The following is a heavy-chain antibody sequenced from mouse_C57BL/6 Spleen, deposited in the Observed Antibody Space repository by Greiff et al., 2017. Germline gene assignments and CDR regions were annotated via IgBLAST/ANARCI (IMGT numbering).Heavy chain of an antibody. CDR3: TRWETYLDGYYFDY. J-gene: IGHJ2*01. CDR2: IDPETGGT. CDR1: GYTFTDYE. D-gene: IGHD2-3*01. Sequence: QVQLKESGAELVRPGASVTLSCKASGYTFTDYEMHWVKQTPVHGLEWIGAIDPETGGTAYNQKFKGKAILTADQSSSTAYMELRSLTSEDSAVYYCTRWETYLDGYYFDYWGQGTTLTVSS. V-gene: IGHV1-15*01.